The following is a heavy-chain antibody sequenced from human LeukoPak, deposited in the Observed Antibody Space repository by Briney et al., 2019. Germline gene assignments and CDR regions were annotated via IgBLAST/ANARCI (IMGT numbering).Heavy chain of an antibody. CDR1: GGSISSYY. V-gene: IGHV4-59*12. CDR2: IYYSGTT. CDR3: ARDAPSPGYSSGWYGGGSAFDI. J-gene: IGHJ3*02. D-gene: IGHD6-19*01. Sequence: SETLSLTCTVSGGSISSYYWSWIRKPPGQGLEWIGYIYYSGTTNYNHSLKSRVTISVDTSKNQFCLKLSSVTAADTAVYYCARDAPSPGYSSGWYGGGSAFDIWGQGTMVTVSS.